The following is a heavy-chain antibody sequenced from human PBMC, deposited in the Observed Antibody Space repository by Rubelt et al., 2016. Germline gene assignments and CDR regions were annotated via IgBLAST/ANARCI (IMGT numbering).Heavy chain of an antibody. Sequence: QVHLVQSGSELKKPGASVKVSCKASGYTFTSYEINWVRQATGQGLEWVGWVDPSSGRTAYSQKFQGRVTLTRDTSISTAGMALSCLGSEDTAVYYLVVDAFDIWGQGTMVTVTS. CDR2: VDPSSGRT. CDR3: VVDAFDI. D-gene: IGHD2-21*01. CDR1: GYTFTSYE. J-gene: IGHJ3*02. V-gene: IGHV1-8*01.